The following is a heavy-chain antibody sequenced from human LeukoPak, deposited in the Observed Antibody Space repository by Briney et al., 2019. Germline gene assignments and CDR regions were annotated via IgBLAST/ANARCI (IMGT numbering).Heavy chain of an antibody. J-gene: IGHJ3*02. Sequence: GGSLRLSCAASGFTFSSYSMNWVRQAPGKGLEWVSSISSSSSYVYYADSVKGRFTISRDNAKNSLYLQMNSLRAEDTAVYYCARDRRGAFDIWGQGTMVTVSS. V-gene: IGHV3-21*01. CDR2: ISSSSSYV. CDR3: ARDRRGAFDI. CDR1: GFTFSSYS.